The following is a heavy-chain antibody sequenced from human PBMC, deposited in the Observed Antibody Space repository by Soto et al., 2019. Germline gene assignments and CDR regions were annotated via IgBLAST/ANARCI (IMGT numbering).Heavy chain of an antibody. CDR2: INHSGTT. Sequence: SETLSLTCAVYGGSFSGYYWSWIRQPPGKGLEWIGEINHSGTTNYNPSLKSRVTISVDTSKNQFSLKLSSVTAADTAVYYCARTASSWFDPWGQGTLVTVSS. CDR3: ARTASSWFDP. J-gene: IGHJ5*02. V-gene: IGHV4-34*01. CDR1: GGSFSGYY.